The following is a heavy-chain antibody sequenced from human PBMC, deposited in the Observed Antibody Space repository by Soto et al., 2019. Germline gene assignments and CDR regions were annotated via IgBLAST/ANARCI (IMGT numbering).Heavy chain of an antibody. J-gene: IGHJ5*02. V-gene: IGHV1-18*01. Sequence: GASVKVSCTASGYTFTSYGISWVRQAPGQGLEWMGWISAYNGNTNYAQKLQGRVTMTTDTSTSTAYMELRSLRSDDTAVYYCARLALCREYPYVCWFDPWGQGTLVTVSS. D-gene: IGHD3-16*01. CDR2: ISAYNGNT. CDR3: ARLALCREYPYVCWFDP. CDR1: GYTFTSYG.